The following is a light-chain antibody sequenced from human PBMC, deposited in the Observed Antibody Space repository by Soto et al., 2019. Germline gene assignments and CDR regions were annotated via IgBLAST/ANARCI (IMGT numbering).Light chain of an antibody. CDR1: SSDVGGYNY. CDR3: CSYAGSSYV. V-gene: IGLV2-11*01. J-gene: IGLJ1*01. CDR2: DVS. Sequence: QCVLTQPRSLSVSPGQSVAISCTGTSSDVGGYNYVSWYQQHPGKAPKLMIYDVSKRPSGVPDRFSGSKSGNTASLTISGLQAEDEADYYCCSYAGSSYVFGTGTKVTGL.